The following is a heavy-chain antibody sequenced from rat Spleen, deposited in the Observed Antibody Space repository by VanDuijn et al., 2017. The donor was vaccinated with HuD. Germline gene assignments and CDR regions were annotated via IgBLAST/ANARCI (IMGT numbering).Heavy chain of an antibody. CDR1: GFSLTNYG. CDR3: ARDRGITMMVPLMDA. J-gene: IGHJ4*01. V-gene: IGHV2-15*01. D-gene: IGHD1-12*03. CDR2: IWSGGST. Sequence: QVQLKESGPGLVQPSQTLSLTCTVSGFSLTNYGISWVRQPPGKGLEWIGVIWSGGSTDYNSALKSRLSISRDTSKSQVLLKMNSLQTEDTATYYCARDRGITMMVPLMDAWGQGASVTVSS.